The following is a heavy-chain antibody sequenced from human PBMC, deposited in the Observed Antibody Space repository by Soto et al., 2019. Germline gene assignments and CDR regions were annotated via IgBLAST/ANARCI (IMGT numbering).Heavy chain of an antibody. Sequence: GGSLRLSCAASGFTFSRYAMSWVRQAPGKGLEWVSTISESGGGTYYVDSVKGRFTISRDNSKNTLYLQMNSLRVDDTAVYYCAKHKDRPTFEYWGQGTLVAVSS. CDR2: ISESGGGT. D-gene: IGHD3-10*01. CDR1: GFTFSRYA. CDR3: AKHKDRPTFEY. J-gene: IGHJ4*02. V-gene: IGHV3-23*01.